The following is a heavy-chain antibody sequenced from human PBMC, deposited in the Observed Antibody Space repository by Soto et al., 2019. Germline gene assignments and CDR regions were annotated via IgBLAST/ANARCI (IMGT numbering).Heavy chain of an antibody. Sequence: QVQLVQSGAEVKKPGSSVKVSCKASGGTFSSYPISWVRPAPGPGLEWMGRIIPIHGIANYAQKFQCRVTMSADKSKSTAYIELSSLRSEDTGVYYGAREDYYYGSGAVFDYWGQGTLVTVSS. CDR1: GGTFSSYP. CDR2: IIPIHGIA. J-gene: IGHJ4*02. CDR3: AREDYYYGSGAVFDY. V-gene: IGHV1-69*04. D-gene: IGHD3-10*01.